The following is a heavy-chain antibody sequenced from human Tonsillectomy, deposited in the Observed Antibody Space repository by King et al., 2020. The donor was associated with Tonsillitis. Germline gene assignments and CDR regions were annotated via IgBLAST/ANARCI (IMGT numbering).Heavy chain of an antibody. CDR2: IYYSGST. J-gene: IGHJ4*02. Sequence: VQLQESGPGLVKPSETLSLTCTVSGGSISDYYWSWIRPPPGKGLEWIGYIYYSGSTNYNPSLKSRVTISVDTSKNQFSLKLSSVTAADTAVYYCARDSSVVVAADWGQGTLVTVSS. V-gene: IGHV4-59*01. CDR3: ARDSSVVVAAD. CDR1: GGSISDYY. D-gene: IGHD2-15*01.